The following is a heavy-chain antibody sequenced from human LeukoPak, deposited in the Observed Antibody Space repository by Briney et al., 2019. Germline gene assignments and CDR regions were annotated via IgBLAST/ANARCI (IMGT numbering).Heavy chain of an antibody. CDR1: GFTFSSYE. J-gene: IGHJ4*02. V-gene: IGHV3-48*03. CDR3: ARVDYGGNKGEFDY. D-gene: IGHD4-23*01. Sequence: GGSLRLSCAASGFTFSSYEMNWVRQAPGKGLEWVSYISSSGSTIYYADSVKGRFTISRDNAKNSLYLQMNSLRAEDTAVHYCARVDYGGNKGEFDYWGQGTLVTVSS. CDR2: ISSSGSTI.